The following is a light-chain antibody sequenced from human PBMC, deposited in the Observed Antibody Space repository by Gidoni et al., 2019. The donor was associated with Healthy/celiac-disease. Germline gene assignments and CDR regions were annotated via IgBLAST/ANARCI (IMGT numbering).Light chain of an antibody. V-gene: IGKV3-20*01. J-gene: IGKJ2*01. CDR1: QSVSSSY. CDR3: QQYGSSHVT. CDR2: GAS. Sequence: EIVLTQSPGTLSLSPGERATLSCRPSQSVSSSYLAWYQQKPGQAPRPLIYGASSRATGIPDFTLTISRLEPEDFAVYYCQQYGSSHVTFGQGTKLEIK.